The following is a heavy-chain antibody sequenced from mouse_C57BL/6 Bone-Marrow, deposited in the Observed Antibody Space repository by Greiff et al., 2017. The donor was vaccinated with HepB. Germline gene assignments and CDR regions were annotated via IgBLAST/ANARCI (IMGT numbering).Heavy chain of an antibody. CDR2: IDPSDSYT. D-gene: IGHD1-1*01. V-gene: IGHV1-50*01. Sequence: QVQLQQPGAELVKPGASVKLSCKASGYTFTSYWMQWVKQRPGQGLEWIGEIDPSDSYTNYNQKFKGKATLTVDTSSSTAYMQLSSLTSEDSAVYYCARRLITTVVDYYAMDYWGQGTSVTVSS. J-gene: IGHJ4*01. CDR3: ARRLITTVVDYYAMDY. CDR1: GYTFTSYW.